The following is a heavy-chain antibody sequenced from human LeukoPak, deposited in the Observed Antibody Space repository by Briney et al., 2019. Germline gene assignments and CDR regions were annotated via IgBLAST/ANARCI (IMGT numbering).Heavy chain of an antibody. CDR3: ARVPVVPSSFDP. Sequence: SQTLSLTCTVSGGSISSGGYYWSWIRQHPGKGLEWIGYIYYSGSTYYSPSLKSRVTISVDTSKNQFSLKLSSVTAADTAVYYCARVPVVPSSFDPWGQGTLVTVSS. V-gene: IGHV4-31*03. J-gene: IGHJ5*02. CDR2: IYYSGST. CDR1: GGSISSGGYY. D-gene: IGHD2-2*01.